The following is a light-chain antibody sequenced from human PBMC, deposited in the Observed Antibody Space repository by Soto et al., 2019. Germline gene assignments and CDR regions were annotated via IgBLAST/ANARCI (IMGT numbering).Light chain of an antibody. CDR1: QSVFYSNNKKNY. CDR3: QQYYSSLLT. J-gene: IGKJ4*01. V-gene: IGKV4-1*01. Sequence: DIVMTQSPDSLAVSLGERATIDCKSSQSVFYSNNKKNYLAWYQQKQGQPPKLLFYWASTRQSGVPDRFSASGSGTDFTLTISSLQAEDVAVYYCQQYYSSLLTFGGGTKVENK. CDR2: WAS.